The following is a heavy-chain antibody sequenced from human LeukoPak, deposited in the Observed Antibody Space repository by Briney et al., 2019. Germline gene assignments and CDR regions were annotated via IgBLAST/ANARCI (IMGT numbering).Heavy chain of an antibody. CDR1: GFTFSNAW. V-gene: IGHV3-23*01. D-gene: IGHD3-22*01. Sequence: PGGSLRLSCVASGFTFSNAWMSWVRQAPGKGLEWVSGISGSGGSTYDADSVQGRFTVSRDNSKNTLYLQMNSLRPEDTAIYYCAKEYSEYYRDTSGYFGSFDYWGQGTLVTVSS. CDR2: ISGSGGST. J-gene: IGHJ4*02. CDR3: AKEYSEYYRDTSGYFGSFDY.